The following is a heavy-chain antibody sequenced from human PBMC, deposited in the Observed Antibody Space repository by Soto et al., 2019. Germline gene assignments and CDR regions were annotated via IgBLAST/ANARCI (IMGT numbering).Heavy chain of an antibody. Sequence: SVKVSCKASGGTFSRYSISWVRQAPGQGLEWMGGIIPIFGTANYAQKFQGRVTITADESTSTAYMELSSLRSEDTAVYYCARVSIAARRSWFDPWGQGTLVTVSS. CDR2: IIPIFGTA. J-gene: IGHJ5*02. CDR1: GGTFSRYS. V-gene: IGHV1-69*13. D-gene: IGHD6-6*01. CDR3: ARVSIAARRSWFDP.